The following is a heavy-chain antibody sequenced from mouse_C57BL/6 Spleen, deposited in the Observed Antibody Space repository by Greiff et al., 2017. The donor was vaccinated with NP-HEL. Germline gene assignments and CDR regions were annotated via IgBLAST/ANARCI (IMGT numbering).Heavy chain of an antibody. D-gene: IGHD1-1*01. Sequence: EVMLVESGGGLVKPGGSLKLSCAASGFTFSSYAMSWVRQTPEKRLEWVATISDGGSYTYYPDNVKGRFTISRDNAKNNLYLQMSHLKSEDTAMYYCAREGGSRTFDYWGQGTTLTVSS. CDR3: AREGGSRTFDY. CDR2: ISDGGSYT. J-gene: IGHJ2*01. CDR1: GFTFSSYA. V-gene: IGHV5-4*01.